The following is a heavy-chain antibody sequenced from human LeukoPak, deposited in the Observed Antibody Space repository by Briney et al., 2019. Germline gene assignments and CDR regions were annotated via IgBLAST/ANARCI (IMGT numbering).Heavy chain of an antibody. CDR3: ARHLVYCSSTSCYGAWFDP. J-gene: IGHJ5*02. Sequence: PSETLSLTCTVSGASISSYYWSWIRQPPGKGLEWIGYIYYSGSTNYNPSLKSRVTISVDTSKNQFSLKLSSVTAADTAVYYCARHLVYCSSTSCYGAWFDPWGQGTLVTVSS. CDR1: GASISSYY. V-gene: IGHV4-59*08. CDR2: IYYSGST. D-gene: IGHD2-2*01.